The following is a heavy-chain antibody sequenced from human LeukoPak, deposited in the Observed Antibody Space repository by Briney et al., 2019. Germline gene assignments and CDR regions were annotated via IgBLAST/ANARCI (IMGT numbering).Heavy chain of an antibody. J-gene: IGHJ4*02. Sequence: SGTLSLACAVSGGSISSSNWWSWVRQPPGKGLEWIAYIYYTGTTNYNPSLKSRVTISVDTSKNQFSLKLTSVTAADTAVYYCVRDRRDDYGDYRGADYWGQGTLVTVSS. CDR3: VRDRRDDYGDYRGADY. CDR1: GGSISSSNW. CDR2: IYYTGTT. D-gene: IGHD4-17*01. V-gene: IGHV4-4*02.